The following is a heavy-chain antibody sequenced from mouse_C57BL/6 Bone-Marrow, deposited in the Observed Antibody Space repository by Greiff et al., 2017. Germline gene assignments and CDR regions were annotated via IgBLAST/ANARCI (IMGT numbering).Heavy chain of an antibody. CDR1: GYTFTSYT. CDR2: INPSSGYT. CDR3: ARRDYSNYLAY. Sequence: VQLQQSGAELARPGASVKMSCKASGYTFTSYTMHWVKQRPGQGLEWIGYINPSSGYTKYNQKFKDKATLTADKSSSTAYMQLRSLTSEDSAVYYCARRDYSNYLAYWGQGTLVTVSA. J-gene: IGHJ3*01. V-gene: IGHV1-4*01. D-gene: IGHD2-5*01.